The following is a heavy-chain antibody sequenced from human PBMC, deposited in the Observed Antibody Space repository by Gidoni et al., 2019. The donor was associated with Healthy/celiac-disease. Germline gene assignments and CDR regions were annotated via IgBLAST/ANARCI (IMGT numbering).Heavy chain of an antibody. Sequence: QVQLQESGPGLVKPSETLSLTCTVSGGSISSYYWSWIRQPPGKGLEWIGYIYYSGSTNYNPSLKSRVTISVDTSKNQFSLKLSSVTAADHVPFDQWGPSMGPAFDIWGQGTMVTVSS. D-gene: IGHD1-26*01. CDR1: GGSISSYY. CDR2: IYYSGST. CDR3: WGPSMGPAFDI. V-gene: IGHV4-59*01. J-gene: IGHJ3*02.